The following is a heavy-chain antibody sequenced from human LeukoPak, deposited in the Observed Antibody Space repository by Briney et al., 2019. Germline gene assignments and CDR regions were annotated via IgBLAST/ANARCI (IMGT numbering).Heavy chain of an antibody. V-gene: IGHV1-18*01. CDR3: ARALREYSSSWFSDF. CDR1: GYTFRSYG. J-gene: IGHJ4*02. CDR2: ISPYSGST. D-gene: IGHD6-13*01. Sequence: ASVKVSCKASGYTFRSYGISWVRQAPGQGLEWMGWISPYSGSTNYPQKFQGSVTVTTDTSTSTAYMELRSLRSDDTAVYFCARALREYSSSWFSDFWGQGTLVTVSS.